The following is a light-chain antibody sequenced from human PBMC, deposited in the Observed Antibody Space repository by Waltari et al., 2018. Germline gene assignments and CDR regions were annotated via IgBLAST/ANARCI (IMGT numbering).Light chain of an antibody. CDR3: QAWDNSLEV. CDR1: KLGESY. Sequence: SYELTQAPSVSVSAGQTAIITCSGHKLGESYAAWYQQKASQSPVPLIYKDNKRPSVIPELFSGSNSGNTAPLISSGTHTMDEADYYCQAWDNSLEVFGPGTKVTVL. J-gene: IGLJ1*01. CDR2: KDN. V-gene: IGLV3-1*01.